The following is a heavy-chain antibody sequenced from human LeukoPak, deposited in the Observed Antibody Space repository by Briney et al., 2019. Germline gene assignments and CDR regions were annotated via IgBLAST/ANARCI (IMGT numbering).Heavy chain of an antibody. Sequence: GGSLRLSCAASGFTFSDYYMSWIRQAPGKGLEWVSYISSSSSYTNYADSVKGRFTISRDNAKNSLYLQMNSLRAEDTAVYYCARGYCSSTSCYLFDYWGQGTLVTVSS. CDR2: ISSSSSYT. CDR3: ARGYCSSTSCYLFDY. CDR1: GFTFSDYY. J-gene: IGHJ4*02. D-gene: IGHD2-2*01. V-gene: IGHV3-11*06.